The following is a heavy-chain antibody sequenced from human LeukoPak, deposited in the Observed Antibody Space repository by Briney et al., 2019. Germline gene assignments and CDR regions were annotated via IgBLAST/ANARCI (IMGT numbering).Heavy chain of an antibody. CDR1: GYSFTSYW. CDR2: IYPGDSDT. Sequence: GESLKISCKGSGYSFTSYWIGWVRQMPGKGLEWMGIIYPGDSDTRYSPSFQGQVTISADKSISTAYLQWSSLKASDTAMYYCPRHDDLNYYYYMDGWLEGTTVTVCS. V-gene: IGHV5-51*01. J-gene: IGHJ6*03. CDR3: PRHDDLNYYYYMDG.